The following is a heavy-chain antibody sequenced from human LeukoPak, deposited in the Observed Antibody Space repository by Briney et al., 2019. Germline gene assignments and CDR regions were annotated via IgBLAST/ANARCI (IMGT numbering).Heavy chain of an antibody. V-gene: IGHV3-23*01. CDR1: GFSLSSYA. J-gene: IGHJ4*02. D-gene: IGHD2-21*01. CDR2: ISGSGGST. CDR3: AKDGGYCKDY. Sequence: GGSLRLSCAASGFSLSSYAMSWVRQAPGKGLEWVSAISGSGGSTYYADSVKGRFTISRDNSKNTLYLQMNSLRAEDTAVYYCAKDGGYCKDYWGQGTLVTVSS.